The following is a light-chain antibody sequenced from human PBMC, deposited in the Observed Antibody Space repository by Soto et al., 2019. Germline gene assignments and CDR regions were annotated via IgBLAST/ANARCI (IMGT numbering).Light chain of an antibody. CDR1: RSNIGSNT. V-gene: IGLV1-44*01. CDR2: SNN. Sequence: QSVLTQPPSASGTPGQRVTISCSGSRSNIGSNTVSWYQQLPGTAPKLLIFSNNHRPSGVPDRFSGSKSGTSASLAISGLQSEDEADYYCAAWDDSLNAVVFGGGTKLTVL. CDR3: AAWDDSLNAVV. J-gene: IGLJ2*01.